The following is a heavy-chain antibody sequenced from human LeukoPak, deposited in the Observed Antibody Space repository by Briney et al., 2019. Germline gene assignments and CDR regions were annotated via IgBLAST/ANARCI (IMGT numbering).Heavy chain of an antibody. Sequence: ASVKVSCKASGYTFTGYYMHWVRQAPGQGLEWMGWINPNSGGTNYAQKFQGRVTMTRDTSISTAYMELSSLRSEDTAVYYCAHLGYPGRGNYYDSSGPQGHDYWGQGTLVTVSS. D-gene: IGHD3-22*01. CDR1: GYTFTGYY. CDR3: AHLGYPGRGNYYDSSGPQGHDY. V-gene: IGHV1-2*02. CDR2: INPNSGGT. J-gene: IGHJ4*02.